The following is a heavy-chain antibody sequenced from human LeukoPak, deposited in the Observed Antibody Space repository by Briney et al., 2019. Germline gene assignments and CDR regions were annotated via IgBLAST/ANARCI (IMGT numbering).Heavy chain of an antibody. CDR3: ARVGLPSITIFGVVIPDAFDI. Sequence: GGSLRLSCAASGFTFSDYYMSWIRQAPGKGLEWVSYISSSGSTIYYADSVKGRFTISRDNAKNSLYLQMNSLRAEDTAVYYCARVGLPSITIFGVVIPDAFDIWGQGTMVTVSS. D-gene: IGHD3-3*01. J-gene: IGHJ3*02. CDR2: ISSSGSTI. CDR1: GFTFSDYY. V-gene: IGHV3-11*01.